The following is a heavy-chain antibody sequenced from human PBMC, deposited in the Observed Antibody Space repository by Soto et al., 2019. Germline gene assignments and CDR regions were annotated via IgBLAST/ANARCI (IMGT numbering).Heavy chain of an antibody. Sequence: EVQLVESGGGLVQPGRSLRLSCAASGFSFGDYAMQWVRQVPGQGLEWVSSISWNGESIGYADSVKGRFTISRDNGKKSVYLQMNSLRGEDTALYYCAKDVGSSGWYDGLDPWGQGTLVTVS. J-gene: IGHJ5*02. CDR1: GFSFGDYA. CDR2: ISWNGESI. D-gene: IGHD6-19*01. V-gene: IGHV3-9*01. CDR3: AKDVGSSGWYDGLDP.